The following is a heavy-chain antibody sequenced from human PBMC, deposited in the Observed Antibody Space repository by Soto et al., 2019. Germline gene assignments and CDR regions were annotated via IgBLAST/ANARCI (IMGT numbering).Heavy chain of an antibody. V-gene: IGHV3-30-3*01. D-gene: IGHD3-9*01. Sequence: GGSLSLSCAASGFTFSSYAMHWVRQAPGKGLEWVAVISYDGSNKYYADSVKGRFTISRDNSKSTLYLQMNSLRAEDTAVYYCAREERYFDWLLGYWGQGTLVTVSS. CDR2: ISYDGSNK. CDR1: GFTFSSYA. CDR3: AREERYFDWLLGY. J-gene: IGHJ4*02.